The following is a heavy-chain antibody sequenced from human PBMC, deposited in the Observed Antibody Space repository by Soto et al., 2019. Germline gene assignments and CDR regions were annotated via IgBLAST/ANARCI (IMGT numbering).Heavy chain of an antibody. D-gene: IGHD3-22*01. CDR2: ISAYNGNT. CDR3: ARETDSSGYSSYYYYYGRDV. V-gene: IGHV1-18*01. J-gene: IGHJ6*02. CDR1: GYTFTSYG. Sequence: ASVKVSCKASGYTFTSYGISWVRQAPGQGLEWMGWISAYNGNTNYAQKLQGRVTMTTDTSTSTAYMELRSLRSDDTAVYYCARETDSSGYSSYYYYYGRDVWGQGTTVTVSS.